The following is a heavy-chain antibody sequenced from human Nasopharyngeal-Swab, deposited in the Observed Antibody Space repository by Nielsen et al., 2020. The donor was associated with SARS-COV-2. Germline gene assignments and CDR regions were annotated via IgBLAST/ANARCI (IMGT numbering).Heavy chain of an antibody. CDR2: ISGYNGNT. J-gene: IGHJ3*02. CDR3: ARGGGASILWFGELGQTAFDI. D-gene: IGHD3-10*01. V-gene: IGHV1-18*01. Sequence: ASVKVSCKASGYTFTSYGIIWVRQAPGQGLEWMGWISGYNGNTNYAQKLQGRVTMTTDTSTRTAYMGLRSLRSDDTAVYYCARGGGASILWFGELGQTAFDIWGQGTMVTVSS. CDR1: GYTFTSYG.